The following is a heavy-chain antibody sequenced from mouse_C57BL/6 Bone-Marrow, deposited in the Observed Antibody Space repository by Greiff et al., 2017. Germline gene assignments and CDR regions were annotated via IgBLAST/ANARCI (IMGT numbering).Heavy chain of an antibody. CDR1: GFTFSSYG. CDR3: ARRDGNFSY. J-gene: IGHJ3*01. Sequence: DVKLVESGGDLVKPGGSLKLSCAASGFTFSSYGMSWVRQTPDKRLEWVATISSGGSYTYYPDSVKGRFTISRDNAKNTLYLQMSSLKSEDTAMYYCARRDGNFSYWGQGTLVTVSA. D-gene: IGHD2-1*01. V-gene: IGHV5-6*02. CDR2: ISSGGSYT.